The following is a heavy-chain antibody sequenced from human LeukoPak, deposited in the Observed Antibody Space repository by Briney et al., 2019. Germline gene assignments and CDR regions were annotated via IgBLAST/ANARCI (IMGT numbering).Heavy chain of an antibody. CDR3: ARGPVTVSSFDY. J-gene: IGHJ4*02. Sequence: GGSLRLSCAASGFTFSSYEMNWVRQAPGKGLEWVSYISRSATTIFYADSVKGRFSISRDNAKNSVYLQMNSVRAEDTAVYYCARGPVTVSSFDYWGQGTLVTVSS. V-gene: IGHV3-48*03. CDR1: GFTFSSYE. CDR2: ISRSATTI. D-gene: IGHD4-17*01.